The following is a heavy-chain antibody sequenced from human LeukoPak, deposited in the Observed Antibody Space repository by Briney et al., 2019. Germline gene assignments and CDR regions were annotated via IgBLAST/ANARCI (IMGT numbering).Heavy chain of an antibody. V-gene: IGHV3-21*01. Sequence: GGSLRLSCAASGFTFSSYSMNWVRQAPGKGLEWVSSISGSGDYIYYADSVKGRFTLSRDNAKNSLYLQMSSLRAEDTAIYYCARDLVGCSSDSCYRWFDPWGQGTLVTVSS. CDR1: GFTFSSYS. D-gene: IGHD2-2*02. CDR3: ARDLVGCSSDSCYRWFDP. J-gene: IGHJ5*02. CDR2: ISGSGDYI.